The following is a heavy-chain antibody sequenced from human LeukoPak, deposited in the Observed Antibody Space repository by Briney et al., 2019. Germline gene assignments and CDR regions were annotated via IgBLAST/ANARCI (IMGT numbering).Heavy chain of an antibody. V-gene: IGHV3-15*01. CDR3: TTPPTMIVVVTD. CDR2: IKSKTDGGTT. CDR1: GFTFSNAW. D-gene: IGHD3-22*01. J-gene: IGHJ4*02. Sequence: GGSLRLSCAASGFTFSNAWMSWVRQAPGKGLEWVGRIKSKTDGGTTDYAAPVKGRFTISRDDSKNTLYLQMNSLKTEDTAVYYCTTPPTMIVVVTDWGQGTLVTVSS.